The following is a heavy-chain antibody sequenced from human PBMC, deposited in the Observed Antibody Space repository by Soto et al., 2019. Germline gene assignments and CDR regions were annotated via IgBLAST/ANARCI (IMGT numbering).Heavy chain of an antibody. V-gene: IGHV3-30-3*01. D-gene: IGHD3-3*01. Sequence: QVQLVESGGGVVQPGRSLRLSCAASGFTFSSYAMHWVRQAPGKGLEWVAVISYDGSNKYYADSVKGRFTISRDNSKNTLYLQMNSLRAEDTAVYYCARDRGRRFLEWRTFDYWGQGTLVTVSS. J-gene: IGHJ4*02. CDR1: GFTFSSYA. CDR3: ARDRGRRFLEWRTFDY. CDR2: ISYDGSNK.